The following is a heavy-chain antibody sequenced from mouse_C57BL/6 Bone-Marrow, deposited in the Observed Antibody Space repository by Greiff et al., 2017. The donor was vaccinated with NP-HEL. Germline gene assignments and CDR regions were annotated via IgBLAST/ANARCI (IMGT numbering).Heavy chain of an antibody. V-gene: IGHV1-64*01. CDR3: ATTVVATRGYFDV. Sequence: QVQLMQPGAELVKPGASVKLSCKASGYTFTSYWMHWVKQRPGQGLEWIGMIHPNSGSTNYNEKFKSKATLTVDKSSSTAYMQLSSLTSEDSAIYYCATTVVATRGYFDVWGTGTTVTVSS. J-gene: IGHJ1*03. D-gene: IGHD1-1*01. CDR1: GYTFTSYW. CDR2: IHPNSGST.